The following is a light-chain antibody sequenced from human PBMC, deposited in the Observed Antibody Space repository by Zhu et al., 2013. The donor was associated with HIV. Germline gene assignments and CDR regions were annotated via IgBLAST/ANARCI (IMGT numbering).Light chain of an antibody. J-gene: IGKJ2*01. CDR2: GAS. V-gene: IGKV3-15*01. CDR3: QQYGSSPYT. CDR1: QSVSSN. Sequence: EIVMTQSPATLSVSPGERATLSCRASQSVSSNLAWYQQKPGQAPRLLIYGASTRATGIPARFSGSGSGTDFTLTISRPEPEDFAVYYCQQYGSSPYTFGQGTKLEIK.